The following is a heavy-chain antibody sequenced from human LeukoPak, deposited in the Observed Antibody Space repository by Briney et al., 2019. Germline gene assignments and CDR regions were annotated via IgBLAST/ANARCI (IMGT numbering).Heavy chain of an antibody. CDR1: GYTFTGYY. CDR2: INSDSGFT. Sequence: ASVKVFCKASGYTFTGYYMNWVRQAPGQGLEWMGWINSDSGFTKYAQKFQGRVTMTRGTSITTVYMDLTRLTSDDTAVYYCARNFDMKGFDPWGQGTLVTVSS. V-gene: IGHV1-2*02. CDR3: ARNFDMKGFDP. J-gene: IGHJ5*02. D-gene: IGHD3-9*01.